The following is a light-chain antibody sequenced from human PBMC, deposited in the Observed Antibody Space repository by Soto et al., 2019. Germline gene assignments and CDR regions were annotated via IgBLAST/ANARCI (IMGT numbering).Light chain of an antibody. CDR3: AAWDDNVYV. J-gene: IGLJ1*01. Sequence: SALTQPPSASGTPGQRVIISCSGGSSNIGRNPVNWYQKFPGTAPKLLISLNTQRPSGVPDRFSGSKSGTSASLAISGLRSEDEADYYCAAWDDNVYVFGTGTKVTVL. CDR1: SSNIGRNP. V-gene: IGLV1-44*01. CDR2: LNT.